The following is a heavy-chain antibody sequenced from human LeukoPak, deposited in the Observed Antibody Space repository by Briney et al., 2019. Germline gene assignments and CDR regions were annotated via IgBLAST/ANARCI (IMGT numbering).Heavy chain of an antibody. CDR1: GFTFSSYE. CDR3: ARDMGVIFSVFDY. CDR2: ISSSASTK. J-gene: IGHJ4*02. Sequence: GGSLRLSCAASGFTFSSYEMKWVRQAPGKGLEWVSYISSSASTKYYADAVKGRFTISRDNAKNSLYLQMNSLRAEDTAVYYCARDMGVIFSVFDYWGQGTLVTVSS. D-gene: IGHD3-10*01. V-gene: IGHV3-48*03.